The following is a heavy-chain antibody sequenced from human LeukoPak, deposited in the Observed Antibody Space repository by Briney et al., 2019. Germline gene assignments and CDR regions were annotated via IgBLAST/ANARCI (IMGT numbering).Heavy chain of an antibody. CDR2: ISGGGETT. CDR3: ARDYADYVGYFFFDY. J-gene: IGHJ4*02. CDR1: GFTFNNYA. V-gene: IGHV3-23*01. Sequence: GGSLRLSCAASGFTFNNYAMNWVRQAPGKGLEWASSISGGGETTYYADSAKGRFTISRDNSQNTLYLQMNSLRAKDTAVYYCARDYADYVGYFFFDYWGQGTLVTVSS. D-gene: IGHD4-17*01.